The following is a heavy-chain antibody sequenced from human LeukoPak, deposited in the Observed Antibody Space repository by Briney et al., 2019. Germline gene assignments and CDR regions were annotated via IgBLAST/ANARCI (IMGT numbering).Heavy chain of an antibody. V-gene: IGHV1-69*04. CDR2: IIPILGIA. Sequence: SVKVSCEASGGTFSSYAISWVRQAPGQGLEWMGRIIPILGIANYAQKFQGRVTITADKSTSTAYMELSSLRSEDTAVYYCARDADVDIPYYFDYWGQGTLVTVSS. D-gene: IGHD2-2*03. J-gene: IGHJ4*02. CDR1: GGTFSSYA. CDR3: ARDADVDIPYYFDY.